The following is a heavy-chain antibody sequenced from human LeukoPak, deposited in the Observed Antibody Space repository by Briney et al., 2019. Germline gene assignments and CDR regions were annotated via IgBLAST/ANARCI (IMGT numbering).Heavy chain of an antibody. J-gene: IGHJ5*02. Sequence: SETLSLTCTVSGGSISSHYWSWMRQPPGKGLEWIGYIYYSGSTSYNPSLKSRVTISVDTSKNQFSLKLSSVTAADTAVYYCAKRMAGTNCFDPWGQGTLVTVSS. CDR3: AKRMAGTNCFDP. V-gene: IGHV4-59*11. CDR1: GGSISSHY. CDR2: IYYSGST. D-gene: IGHD6-19*01.